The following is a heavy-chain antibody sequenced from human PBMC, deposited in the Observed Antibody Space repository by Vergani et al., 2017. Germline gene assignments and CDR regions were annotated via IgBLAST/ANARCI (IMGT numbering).Heavy chain of an antibody. D-gene: IGHD2-15*01. Sequence: VQLLESGGGLVQPGGSLRLSCAASGFTFSSYAMHWVRQAPGKGLEWVAVISYDGSNKYYADSVKGRFTISRDNSKNTLYLQMNSLRAEDTAVYYCARDRVEGTDHYYYYGMDVWGQGTTVTVSS. J-gene: IGHJ6*02. V-gene: IGHV3-30-3*01. CDR2: ISYDGSNK. CDR3: ARDRVEGTDHYYYYGMDV. CDR1: GFTFSSYA.